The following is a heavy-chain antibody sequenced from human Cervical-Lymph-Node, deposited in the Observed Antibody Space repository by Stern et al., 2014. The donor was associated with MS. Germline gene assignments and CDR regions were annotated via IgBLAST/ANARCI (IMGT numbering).Heavy chain of an antibody. CDR1: GFNFRNYW. Sequence: EVQLVESGGGLVRPGGSLRLSCAASGFNFRNYWMSWVRQAPGQGLEWVGHIDRDGSEKNYADSVKGRFTISSDNAKNSLYLEMNSLRDEDTAVYYCVREDSDFDYWGQGTLVAVSS. J-gene: IGHJ4*02. CDR2: IDRDGSEK. CDR3: VREDSDFDY. V-gene: IGHV3-7*01.